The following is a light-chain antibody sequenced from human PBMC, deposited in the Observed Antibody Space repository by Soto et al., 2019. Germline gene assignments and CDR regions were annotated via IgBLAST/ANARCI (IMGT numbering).Light chain of an antibody. V-gene: IGKV1-5*03. CDR2: KAS. CDR3: QQYNSDSRT. CDR1: QSISIW. Sequence: DLQMTQSPSTLSASVGDRVTITCRASQSISIWLAWYQQKPGKAPKVLIYKASSLQSGVPSRFSGSGSGTEFTLTISSLQPDDVAIYYCQQYNSDSRTFGQGTKVELK. J-gene: IGKJ1*01.